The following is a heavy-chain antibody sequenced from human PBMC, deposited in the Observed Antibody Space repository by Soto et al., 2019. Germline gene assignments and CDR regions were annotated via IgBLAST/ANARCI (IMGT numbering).Heavy chain of an antibody. Sequence: GGSLRLSCAASRFTSFYHAINLFRHAPVKGLEWVSTISSNGENTHYADSVKGRFIISSDNSSNTVALQMNSLRSEDTAVYYCARARGISFGYNYFDHWGQGTLVTVSS. CDR3: ARARGISFGYNYFDH. V-gene: IGHV3-23*01. CDR2: ISSNGENT. J-gene: IGHJ5*01. D-gene: IGHD5-18*01. CDR1: RFTSFYHA.